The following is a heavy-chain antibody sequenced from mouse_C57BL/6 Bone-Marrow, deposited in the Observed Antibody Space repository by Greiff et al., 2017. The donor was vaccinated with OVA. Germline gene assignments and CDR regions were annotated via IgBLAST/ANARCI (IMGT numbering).Heavy chain of an antibody. J-gene: IGHJ2*01. CDR1: GYTFPDYE. Sequence: VQGVESGAELVRPGASVTLSCKASGYTFPDYEMHWVKQTPVHGLEWIGAIDPETGGTAYNQKFKGKAILTADKSSSTAYMELRSLTSEDSAVYYCTRGGYYSDYWGQGTTLTVSS. V-gene: IGHV1-15*01. CDR3: TRGGYYSDY. CDR2: IDPETGGT.